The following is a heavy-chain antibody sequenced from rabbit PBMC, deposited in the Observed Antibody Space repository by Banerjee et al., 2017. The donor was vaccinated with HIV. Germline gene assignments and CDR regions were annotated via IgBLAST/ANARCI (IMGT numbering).Heavy chain of an antibody. V-gene: IGHV1S45*01. Sequence: QEQLEESGGDLVKPEGSLTLTCTASGFSFSSSYYMCWVRQAPGKGLEWIACIYTGDGSTYYASWVNGRFTISKTSSTTVTLQMTSLTAADTATYFCARDTAGYAGYTYAHGYWNLWGQGTLVTVS. CDR1: GFSFSSSYY. CDR2: IYTGDGST. D-gene: IGHD6-1*01. J-gene: IGHJ4*01. CDR3: ARDTAGYAGYTYAHGYWNL.